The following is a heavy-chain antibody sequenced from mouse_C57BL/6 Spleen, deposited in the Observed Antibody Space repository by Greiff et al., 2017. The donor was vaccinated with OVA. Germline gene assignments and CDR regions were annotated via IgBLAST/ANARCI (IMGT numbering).Heavy chain of an antibody. D-gene: IGHD3-2*02. CDR1: GYSITSGYY. V-gene: IGHV3-6*01. Sequence: DVKLVESGPGLVKPSQSLSLTCSVTGYSITSGYYWNWLRQFPGNKLEWMGYISYDGSNNYNPSLKNRISITRDTSKNPFFLKLNSVTTEDTATYYCARDRAQATGFADWGQGTLVTVSA. CDR2: ISYDGSN. J-gene: IGHJ3*01. CDR3: ARDRAQATGFAD.